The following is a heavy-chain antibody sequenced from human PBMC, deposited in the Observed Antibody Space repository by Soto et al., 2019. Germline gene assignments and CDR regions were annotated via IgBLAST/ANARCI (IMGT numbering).Heavy chain of an antibody. Sequence: PSETLSLTCTVSGGSISSGDYYWSWIRQPPGKGLGWIGYIYYSGSTYYNPSLKSRVTISVDTSKNQFSLKLSSVTAADTAVYYCARGVGNCSGGSCYSGDWFDPWGQGTLVTVSS. D-gene: IGHD2-15*01. CDR3: ARGVGNCSGGSCYSGDWFDP. CDR1: GGSISSGDYY. CDR2: IYYSGST. V-gene: IGHV4-30-4*01. J-gene: IGHJ5*02.